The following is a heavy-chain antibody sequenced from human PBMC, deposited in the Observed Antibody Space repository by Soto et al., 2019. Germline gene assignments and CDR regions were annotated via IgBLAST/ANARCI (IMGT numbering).Heavy chain of an antibody. CDR3: AKKGGTSLYGIVY. CDR1: GYSFTNYW. V-gene: IGHV5-51*01. D-gene: IGHD2-2*01. CDR2: IYPGDSDT. Sequence: LKISCKGSGYSFTNYWIGWVRQMSGKGLEWMGIIYPGDSDTRYSPSFQGQVTISVDKSISTAYLQWSSLKASDTAMYYCAKKGGTSLYGIVYWGQGTQVTVSS. J-gene: IGHJ4*02.